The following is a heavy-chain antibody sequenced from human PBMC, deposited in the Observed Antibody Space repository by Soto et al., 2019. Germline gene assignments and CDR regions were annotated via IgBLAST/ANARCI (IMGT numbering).Heavy chain of an antibody. D-gene: IGHD6-6*01. Sequence: APVKVSCKPSGYTFTTYYLYWVRQAPGQGLEWMGRINPSGGITSYAQKFQGRVTMTRDTSTSTVYMEMSSLRSEDTAVYYCARSHPARLAYWGQGTLVTVSA. CDR1: GYTFTTYY. CDR2: INPSGGIT. J-gene: IGHJ4*02. V-gene: IGHV1-46*01. CDR3: ARSHPARLAY.